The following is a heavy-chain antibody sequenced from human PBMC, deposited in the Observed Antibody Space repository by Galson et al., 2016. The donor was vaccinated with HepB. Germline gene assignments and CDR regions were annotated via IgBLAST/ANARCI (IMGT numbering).Heavy chain of an antibody. D-gene: IGHD1-7*01. Sequence: SVKVSCKASGGTFSSYAISWVRQAPGQGLEWMGGIIPIFATTNYAKKFQDRVTITADESTSTAYMKLSSLRSEDTAVYYCAAGTTPHYYYYMDVWGKGTTVIVSS. CDR3: AAGTTPHYYYYMDV. CDR1: GGTFSSYA. V-gene: IGHV1-69*13. J-gene: IGHJ6*03. CDR2: IIPIFATT.